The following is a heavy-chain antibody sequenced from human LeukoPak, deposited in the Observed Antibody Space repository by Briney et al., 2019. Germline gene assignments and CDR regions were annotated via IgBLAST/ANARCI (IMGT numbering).Heavy chain of an antibody. CDR1: GFTFNNYA. CDR2: ITGSGGTT. V-gene: IGHV3-23*01. Sequence: QSGASLRLSCAASGFTFNNYAMSWVRPAPGKGLEWVSAITGSGGTTFYADSVKGRFTISRENSKNTLYLQMNSLRAEDTAVYYCAKWGDYDILTGYYDSDYWGQGTPVTVSS. D-gene: IGHD3-9*01. J-gene: IGHJ4*02. CDR3: AKWGDYDILTGYYDSDY.